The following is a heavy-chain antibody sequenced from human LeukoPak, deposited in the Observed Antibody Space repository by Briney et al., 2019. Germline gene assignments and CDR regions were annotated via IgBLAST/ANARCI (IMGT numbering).Heavy chain of an antibody. CDR3: ARLNGGY. CDR2: IYYSGST. CDR1: GGSISSYY. V-gene: IGHV4-59*08. Sequence: SSETLSLTCTVSGGSISSYYWSWIRQPPGKGLEWIGYIYYSGSTHYNPSLKSRVTISVDTSKNQFSLRLSSVTAADTAVYYCARLNGGYWGQGTLVTVSS. D-gene: IGHD1-1*01. J-gene: IGHJ4*02.